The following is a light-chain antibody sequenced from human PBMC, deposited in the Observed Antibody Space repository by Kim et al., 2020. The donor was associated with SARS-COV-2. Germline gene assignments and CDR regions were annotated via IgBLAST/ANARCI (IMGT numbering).Light chain of an antibody. CDR1: KLGDKY. J-gene: IGLJ1*01. V-gene: IGLV3-1*01. Sequence: SHELTQPPSVSVSPGQTATITCSGDKLGDKYACWYQHKPGQSPVLIIYQDNKRHSGIPERFSGSNSGDTATLTISGTQPMDEADYYCQAWDSSTAVFGSG. CDR3: QAWDSSTAV. CDR2: QDN.